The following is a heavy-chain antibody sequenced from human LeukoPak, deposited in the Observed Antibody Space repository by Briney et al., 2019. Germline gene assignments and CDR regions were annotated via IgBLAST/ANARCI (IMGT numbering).Heavy chain of an antibody. CDR1: GFTFSRYG. J-gene: IGHJ5*02. D-gene: IGHD4/OR15-4a*01. V-gene: IGHV3-74*03. CDR2: INSDGSAT. CDR3: EGDYGA. Sequence: PGGSLSLSCQASGFTFSRYGMHWAGQAPGKGLMLVSRINSDGSATTYAEFGKGRFTISRDNDKTAVYLQMNSLRVDDTAIYYCEGDYGAWGQGNLVTVSP.